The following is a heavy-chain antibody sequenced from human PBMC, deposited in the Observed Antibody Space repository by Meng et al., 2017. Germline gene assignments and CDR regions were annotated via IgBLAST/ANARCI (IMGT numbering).Heavy chain of an antibody. CDR3: ASVRVSCYYRYFDY. CDR2: ISSNGGST. J-gene: IGHJ4*02. D-gene: IGHD3-22*01. V-gene: IGHV3-64*01. Sequence: GESLKISCAASGFTFSSYAMHWVRQGPGKGLEYVSAISSNGGSTYYANSVKGRFTISRDNSKNTLYLQMGSLRAEDLAWYYYASVRVSCYYRYFDYWGQGTLVTVSS. CDR1: GFTFSSYA.